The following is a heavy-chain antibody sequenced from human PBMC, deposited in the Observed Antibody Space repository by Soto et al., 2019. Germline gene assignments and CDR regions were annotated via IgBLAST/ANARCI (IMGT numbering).Heavy chain of an antibody. CDR3: MRHSKTYRKALDY. Sequence: PSETLSLTCTVSGGSMTGYYWSWIRQPPGKGLEWIGYIYYSGSANSNPSLKSRVTISVDTFKNQFSLKLSSVTAADTAVYYCMRHSKTYRKALDYWGQGTLVTVSS. CDR2: IYYSGSA. J-gene: IGHJ4*02. CDR1: GGSMTGYY. D-gene: IGHD1-1*01. V-gene: IGHV4-59*08.